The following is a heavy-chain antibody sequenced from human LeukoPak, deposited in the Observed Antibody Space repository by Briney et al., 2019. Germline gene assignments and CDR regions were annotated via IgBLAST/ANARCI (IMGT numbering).Heavy chain of an antibody. D-gene: IGHD2-2*02. CDR3: ARGDPYCSSASCYNY. Sequence: GASLKVSYKTSGDTFTTYDINWVRQAPGQGPEWMGWMNPYSGNTGYARKFQGRVAMTRDTSITTAYMELSSLTLDDTAVYYCARGDPYCSSASCYNYWGQGTLVTVSS. CDR1: GDTFTTYD. V-gene: IGHV1-8*01. CDR2: MNPYSGNT. J-gene: IGHJ4*02.